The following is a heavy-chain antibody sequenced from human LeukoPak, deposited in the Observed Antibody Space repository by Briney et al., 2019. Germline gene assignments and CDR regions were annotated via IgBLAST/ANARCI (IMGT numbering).Heavy chain of an antibody. CDR1: GFIFSSYT. V-gene: IGHV3-30-3*01. CDR2: ISNDGSFK. Sequence: GGSLRLSCAASGFIFSSYTMHWVRQAPGKGLGWVSLISNDGSFKYYADSVKGRFTISRDNSKKTLYLQMNSLRAEDTAVYYCARLWREYYFDYWGQGTLVTVCS. D-gene: IGHD3-10*01. J-gene: IGHJ4*02. CDR3: ARLWREYYFDY.